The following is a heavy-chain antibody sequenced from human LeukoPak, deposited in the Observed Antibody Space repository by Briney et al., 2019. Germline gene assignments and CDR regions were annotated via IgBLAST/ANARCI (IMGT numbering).Heavy chain of an antibody. CDR1: GFTFGDYA. Sequence: GQSLRLSCTASGFTFGDYAINWVRQAPGKGLEWVSAISGSGGSTYYADSVKGRFTISRDNSKNTLYLQMNSLRAEDTAVYYCAKGQWCAVWGQGTLVTVSS. CDR3: AKGQWCAV. D-gene: IGHD2-15*01. V-gene: IGHV3-23*01. CDR2: ISGSGGST. J-gene: IGHJ4*02.